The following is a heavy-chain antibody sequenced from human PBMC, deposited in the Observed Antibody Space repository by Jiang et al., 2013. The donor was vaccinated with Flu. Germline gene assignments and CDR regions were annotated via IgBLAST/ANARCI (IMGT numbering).Heavy chain of an antibody. CDR2: ISAYNGNT. V-gene: IGHV1-18*01. Sequence: GAEVKKPGASVKVSCKASGYTFTSYGISWVRQAPGQGLEWMGWISAYNGNTNYAQKLQGRVTMTTDTSTSTAYMELRSLRSDDTAVYYCASTAGIAVAGLVWDFDYWGQGTLVTVSS. J-gene: IGHJ4*02. D-gene: IGHD6-19*01. CDR3: ASTAGIAVAGLVWDFDY. CDR1: GYTFTSYG.